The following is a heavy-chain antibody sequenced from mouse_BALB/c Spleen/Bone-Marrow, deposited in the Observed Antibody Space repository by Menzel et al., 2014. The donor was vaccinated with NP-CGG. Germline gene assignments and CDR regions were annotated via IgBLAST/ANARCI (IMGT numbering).Heavy chain of an antibody. CDR3: ASSAYS. D-gene: IGHD2-10*01. V-gene: IGHV14-3*02. CDR2: IDPANGNT. J-gene: IGHJ3*01. CDR1: GFNIKDTY. Sequence: VQLQQSGAELVKPGASVKLSCTASGFNIKDTYMHWVKQRPEQGLEWIGRIDPANGNTKYDPKFQGKATITADTSSNTAYLQLTSLTSEDTAVYYCASSAYSWGQGTLVTVSA.